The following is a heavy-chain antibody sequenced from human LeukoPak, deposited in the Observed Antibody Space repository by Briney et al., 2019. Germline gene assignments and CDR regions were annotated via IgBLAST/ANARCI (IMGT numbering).Heavy chain of an antibody. J-gene: IGHJ4*02. CDR2: INHSGST. V-gene: IGHV4-34*01. CDR3: ASPNSPYDFWSGYWGD. Sequence: PSETLSLTCAVYGGSFSGYYWSWIRQPPGKGLEWIGEINHSGSTNYNPSLKSRVTISVDTSKNQFSLKLSSVTAADTAVYYCASPNSPYDFWSGYWGDWGQGTLVVVSS. CDR1: GGSFSGYY. D-gene: IGHD3-3*01.